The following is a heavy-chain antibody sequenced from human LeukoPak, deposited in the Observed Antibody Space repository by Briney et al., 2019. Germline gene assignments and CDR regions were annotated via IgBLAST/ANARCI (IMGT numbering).Heavy chain of an antibody. V-gene: IGHV4-61*01. CDR2: IYYSGST. CDR3: AREAYYYGSGSPYMDV. D-gene: IGHD3-10*01. J-gene: IGHJ6*04. CDR1: GGSVSSGSYY. Sequence: SETLSLTCTVSGGSVSSGSYYWSWIRQPPGKGLEWIGYIYYSGSTNYNPSLKSRVTMSVDTSKNQFSLKLSSVTAADTAVYYCAREAYYYGSGSPYMDVWGKGTTVTVSS.